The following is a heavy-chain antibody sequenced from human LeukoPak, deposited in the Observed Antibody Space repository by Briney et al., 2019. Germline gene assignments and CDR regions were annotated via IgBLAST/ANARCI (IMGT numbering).Heavy chain of an antibody. CDR3: ASGIRERGFDY. CDR1: GFTFSTSA. CDR2: ISPTGGAI. D-gene: IGHD1-1*01. J-gene: IGHJ4*02. Sequence: GGSLGLSCAASGFTFSTSAMNWVRQAPGRGLEWVSSISPTGGAIFYADSLRGRFTISRDNAKNSLYLQMNSLRAEDTALYFCASGIRERGFDYWGQGTLVTVSS. V-gene: IGHV3-21*01.